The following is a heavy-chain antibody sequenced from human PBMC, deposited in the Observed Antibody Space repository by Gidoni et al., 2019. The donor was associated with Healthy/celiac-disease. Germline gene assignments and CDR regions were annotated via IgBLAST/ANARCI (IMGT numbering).Heavy chain of an antibody. V-gene: IGHV3-23*01. CDR2: MSGSGGST. CDR3: AKSPSYGEYVFFDY. CDR1: GFTFSSYA. J-gene: IGHJ4*02. D-gene: IGHD3-10*01. Sequence: EVQLLESGGGLVQPGGSLRISCAASGFTFSSYAMSWVRQDPGKGLEWVSAMSGSGGSTYYADSVKGRFTISRDNSKNTLYLQMNSLRAEDTAVYYCAKSPSYGEYVFFDYWGQGTLVTVSS.